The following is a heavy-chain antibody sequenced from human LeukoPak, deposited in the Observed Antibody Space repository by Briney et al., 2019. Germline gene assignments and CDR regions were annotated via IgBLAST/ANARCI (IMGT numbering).Heavy chain of an antibody. J-gene: IGHJ4*02. CDR3: TAGTGRSDFDY. Sequence: GSLRLSCAASGFTFSNAWMSWVRQVPGRGLEWVGRIKRKGDDGTIDYAAPVKGRLSVSRDDSKNMLYPQMNSLKSEDTAVYYCTAGTGRSDFDYWGQGTLVTVSS. CDR2: IKRKGDDGTI. CDR1: GFTFSNAW. D-gene: IGHD3/OR15-3a*01. V-gene: IGHV3-15*01.